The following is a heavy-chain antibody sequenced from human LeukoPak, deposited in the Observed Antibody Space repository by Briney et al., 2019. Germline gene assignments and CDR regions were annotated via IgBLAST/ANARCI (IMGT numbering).Heavy chain of an antibody. CDR2: INPSGGST. V-gene: IGHV1-46*01. CDR1: GYTFTSYY. D-gene: IGHD6-13*01. CDR3: GSIAAAGTGLYFEY. Sequence: ASVKVSCKASGYTFTSYYMHWVRQAPGQGLEWMGIINPSGGSTSYAQMFQGRVTMTRDMSTSTVYMELSSLRSEYTAVYYCGSIAAAGTGLYFEYWGLETLVTVSS. J-gene: IGHJ4*02.